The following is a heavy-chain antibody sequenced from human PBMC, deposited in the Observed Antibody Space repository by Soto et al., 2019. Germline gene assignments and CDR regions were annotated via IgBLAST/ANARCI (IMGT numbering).Heavy chain of an antibody. V-gene: IGHV1-18*01. Sequence: ASVKVSCKASGYTFTSYGISWVRQAPGQGLEWMGWISAYNGNTNYAQKLQGRVTMTTDTSTSTACMELRSLRSDDTAVYYCASIRCSGGSCYYFDYWGQGTLVTVSS. CDR1: GYTFTSYG. J-gene: IGHJ4*02. D-gene: IGHD2-15*01. CDR2: ISAYNGNT. CDR3: ASIRCSGGSCYYFDY.